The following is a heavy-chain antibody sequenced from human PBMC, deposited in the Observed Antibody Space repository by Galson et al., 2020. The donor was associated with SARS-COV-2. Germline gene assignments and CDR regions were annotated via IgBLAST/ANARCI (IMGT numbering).Heavy chain of an antibody. CDR2: IRYDGSNK. CDR3: AKGFEAVIIYYYMDV. J-gene: IGHJ6*03. D-gene: IGHD3-10*01. CDR1: GFTFSSYG. Sequence: GGSLRLSCAASGFTFSSYGMHWVRQAPGKGLEWVAFIRYDGSNKYYADSVKGRFTISRDNSKNTLYLQMNSLRAEDTAVYYCAKGFEAVIIYYYMDVWGQGTTVTVSS. V-gene: IGHV3-30*02.